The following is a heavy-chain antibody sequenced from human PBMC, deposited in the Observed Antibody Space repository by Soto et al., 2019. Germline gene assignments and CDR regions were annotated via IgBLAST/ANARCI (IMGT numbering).Heavy chain of an antibody. J-gene: IGHJ5*02. CDR3: ARGSLLWFGELSRWFDP. D-gene: IGHD3-10*01. CDR2: INHSGSN. CDR1: GGSFSGYY. Sequence: XXTLSLPCAVYGGSFSGYYWRWIPQPPGKVPEWIGEINHSGSNNYNPYLKSRVNISVDTSKNQFSLKLSSVTAADTAVYYCARGSLLWFGELSRWFDPWGQGTLVTVSS. V-gene: IGHV4-34*01.